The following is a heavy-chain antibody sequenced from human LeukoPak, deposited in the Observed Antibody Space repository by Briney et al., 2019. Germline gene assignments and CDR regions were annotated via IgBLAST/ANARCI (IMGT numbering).Heavy chain of an antibody. CDR1: GGSISSSSYS. V-gene: IGHV4-39*01. Sequence: PSETLSLTCTVSGGSISSSSYSWGWIRQPPGKGLEWIGSIYYSGSTYYNPSPKSRVTISVDTSKNQFSLKLSSVTAADTAVYYCARLIEDYGSGKNWFDPGAREPWSPSPQ. CDR2: IYYSGST. D-gene: IGHD3-10*01. J-gene: IGHJ5*02. CDR3: ARLIEDYGSGKNWFDP.